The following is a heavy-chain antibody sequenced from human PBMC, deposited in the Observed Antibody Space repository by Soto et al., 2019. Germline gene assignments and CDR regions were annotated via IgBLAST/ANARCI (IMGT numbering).Heavy chain of an antibody. D-gene: IGHD3-22*01. CDR1: GDTFSSYA. Sequence: QVQLVQSGAEVKKPGSSVKVSCKASGDTFSSYAINWVRQAPGQGLEWMGGIIPMFGTANYAQKFKGRVTITAGETTSTVYMELSSLRSEVAAVYYCGRVGPAHYYDSSGYYSPLDYWGQGTLVTVSS. CDR2: IIPMFGTA. CDR3: GRVGPAHYYDSSGYYSPLDY. J-gene: IGHJ4*02. V-gene: IGHV1-69*01.